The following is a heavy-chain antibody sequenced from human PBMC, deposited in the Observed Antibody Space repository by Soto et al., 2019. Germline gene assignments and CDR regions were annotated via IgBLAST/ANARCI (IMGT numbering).Heavy chain of an antibody. J-gene: IGHJ6*03. CDR2: IKQDGSEK. CDR1: GFTFSSYW. D-gene: IGHD3-10*01. Sequence: GGSLRLSCAASGFTFSSYWMSWVRQAPGKGKEWVANIKQDGSEKYYVDSVKGRFTISRDNAKNSLYLQMNNLRAEDTAVYYCARAVSXYFASASYLPYYMDVWGKGTTVTVSS. CDR3: ARAVSXYFASASYLPYYMDV. V-gene: IGHV3-7*01.